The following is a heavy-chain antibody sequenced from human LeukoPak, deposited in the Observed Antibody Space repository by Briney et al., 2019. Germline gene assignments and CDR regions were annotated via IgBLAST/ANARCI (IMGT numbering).Heavy chain of an antibody. V-gene: IGHV1-69*04. CDR2: IIPILGIA. Sequence: ASVKVSCKASGYTFSGYYIHWVRQAPGQGLEWMGRIIPILGIANYAQKFQGRVTITADKSTSTAYMELSSLRSEDTAVYYCARDPSLYGMDVWGQGTTVTVSS. CDR1: GYTFSGYY. CDR3: ARDPSLYGMDV. J-gene: IGHJ6*02.